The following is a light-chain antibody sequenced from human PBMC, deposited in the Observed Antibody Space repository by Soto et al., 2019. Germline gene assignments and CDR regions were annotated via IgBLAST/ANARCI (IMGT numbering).Light chain of an antibody. CDR2: DAS. V-gene: IGKV1D-13*01. Sequence: AIQLTQSPSSLSASVGDRVTITCRAIQGISTSLAWYQHKPGTTPKLLIHDASSLESGVPSRFSGSGSGTDFTLSISSLQPEDFATYYCQQFSNYPLSFGEGTKVDIK. CDR3: QQFSNYPLS. J-gene: IGKJ4*01. CDR1: QGISTS.